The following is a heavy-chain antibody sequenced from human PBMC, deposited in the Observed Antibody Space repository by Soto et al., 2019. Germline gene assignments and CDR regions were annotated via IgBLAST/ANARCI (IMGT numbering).Heavy chain of an antibody. J-gene: IGHJ4*02. D-gene: IGHD6-13*01. V-gene: IGHV4-39*01. CDR3: ARRGSSSWYGY. Sequence: QLQLQESGPGLVKPSETLSLTCTVSGGSISSSRYYWGWIRQPPGKGLEWIGSIYYSGSTYYNPSRKSRVTIAVDTSKHRFALQLSSVTAADTAVYYFARRGSSSWYGYWGQGTLVTVS. CDR2: IYYSGST. CDR1: GGSISSSRYY.